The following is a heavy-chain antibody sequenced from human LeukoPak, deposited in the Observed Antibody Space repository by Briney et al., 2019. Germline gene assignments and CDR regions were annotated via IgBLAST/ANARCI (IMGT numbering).Heavy chain of an antibody. V-gene: IGHV3-21*01. J-gene: IGHJ4*02. CDR3: ARELPRARSSSGGD. D-gene: IGHD6-6*01. Sequence: NPGGSLRLSCAASGFTFSSYSMNWVRQAPGRGLEWVSSISSSSSYIYYADSVKGRFTISRDNAKNSLYLQMNSLRAEDTAVHYCARELPRARSSSGGDWGQGTLVTVSS. CDR1: GFTFSSYS. CDR2: ISSSSSYI.